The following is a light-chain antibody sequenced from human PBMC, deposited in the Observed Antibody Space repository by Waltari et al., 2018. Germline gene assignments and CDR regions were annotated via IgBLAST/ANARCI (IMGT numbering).Light chain of an antibody. CDR2: RTS. CDR3: QQYNSYPWT. V-gene: IGKV1-5*03. CDR1: QAINDY. J-gene: IGKJ1*01. Sequence: DIQLTQSPPPPSPSLGGRVPLPRRASQAINDYLAWFQQKPGKAPEVLIHRTSNLESGVPSMFSGSGSGTEFTLTSRSLQPDDSATYYCQQYNSYPWTFGPGTKVEIK.